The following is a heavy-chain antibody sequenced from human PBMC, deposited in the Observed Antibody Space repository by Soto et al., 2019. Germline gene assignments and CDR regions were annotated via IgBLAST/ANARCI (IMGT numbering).Heavy chain of an antibody. D-gene: IGHD1-7*01. CDR3: ARDRIIGTSYSDY. CDR2: IHSSGTT. J-gene: IGHJ4*02. Sequence: ETLSLTCTVSSGSINSFYWSWIRQPAGKGLEWIGRIHSSGTTNYNPSLKSRVTMSVDTSRNQFSLKLTSVTAADTAVYYCARDRIIGTSYSDYWGQGVLVTVSS. CDR1: SGSINSFY. V-gene: IGHV4-4*07.